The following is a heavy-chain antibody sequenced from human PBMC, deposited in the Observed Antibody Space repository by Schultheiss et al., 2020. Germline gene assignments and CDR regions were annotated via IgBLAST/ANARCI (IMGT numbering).Heavy chain of an antibody. CDR3: ARASGYCSGGSCYSVY. CDR1: Y. D-gene: IGHD2-15*01. V-gene: IGHV4-31*02. Sequence: YWIGWVRQMPGKGLEWIGYIYYSGSTYYNPSLKSRVTISVDTSKNQFSLKLSSVTAADTAVYYCARASGYCSGGSCYSVYWGQGTLVTVSS. J-gene: IGHJ4*02. CDR2: IYYSGST.